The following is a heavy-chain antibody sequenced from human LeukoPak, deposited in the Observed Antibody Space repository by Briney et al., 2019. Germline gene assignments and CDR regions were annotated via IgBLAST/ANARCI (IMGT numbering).Heavy chain of an antibody. CDR3: ARRGDGYNLRYFDY. CDR1: GFTVSSNY. CDR2: IYSGGST. V-gene: IGHV3-53*01. Sequence: GGSLRLSCAASGFTVSSNYMSWVRQAPGKGLEWVSVIYSGGSTYYADSVKGRFTISRDNSKNTLYLQMNSLRAEDTAVYYCARRGDGYNLRYFDYWGQGTLVTVS. J-gene: IGHJ4*02. D-gene: IGHD5-24*01.